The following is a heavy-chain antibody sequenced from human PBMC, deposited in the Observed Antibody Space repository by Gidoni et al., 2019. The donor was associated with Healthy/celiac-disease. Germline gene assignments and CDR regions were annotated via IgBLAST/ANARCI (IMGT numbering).Heavy chain of an antibody. V-gene: IGHV4-34*01. Sequence: QVQLQQWGAGLLKPSETLSLPCAVYGASFSGYSWSWIRQPPGKGLEWSGEINHSGSTNYNPSLKSRVTISVDTSKNQFSLKLSSVTAADTAVYYCARGTLLWFGELLYVGWFDPWGQGTLVTVSS. J-gene: IGHJ5*02. CDR1: GASFSGYS. CDR2: INHSGST. CDR3: ARGTLLWFGELLYVGWFDP. D-gene: IGHD3-10*01.